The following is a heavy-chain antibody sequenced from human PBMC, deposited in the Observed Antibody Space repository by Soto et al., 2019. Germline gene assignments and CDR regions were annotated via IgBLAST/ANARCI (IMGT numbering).Heavy chain of an antibody. J-gene: IGHJ6*02. CDR2: IIPIFGTA. Sequence: SVKVSCKASGGTFSSYAISWVRQAPGQGLEWMGGIIPIFGTANYAQKFQGRVTITADESTSTAYMELSSLRSEDTAVYYCARHIVVVPAAMRGGMDVWGQGTTVTVSS. V-gene: IGHV1-69*13. D-gene: IGHD2-2*01. CDR3: ARHIVVVPAAMRGGMDV. CDR1: GGTFSSYA.